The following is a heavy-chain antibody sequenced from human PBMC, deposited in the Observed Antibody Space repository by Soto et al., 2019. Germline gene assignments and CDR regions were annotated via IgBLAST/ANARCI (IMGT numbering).Heavy chain of an antibody. CDR2: FSHTGGT. Sequence: QVQLQESGPGLVKPSQTLSLTCTVSGASINSGGYSWTWIRQPPGEGLEWIGYFSHTGGTYYNPSLKSRVIISLDGSKNPLSLNFTSVTAADTAVYYCARLTGHPDSWGQGTLVTVSS. J-gene: IGHJ4*02. CDR3: ARLTGHPDS. V-gene: IGHV4-30-2*01. CDR1: GASINSGGYS. D-gene: IGHD7-27*01.